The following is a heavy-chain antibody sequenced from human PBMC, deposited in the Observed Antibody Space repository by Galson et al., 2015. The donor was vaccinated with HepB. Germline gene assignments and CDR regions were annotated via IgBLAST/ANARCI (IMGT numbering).Heavy chain of an antibody. Sequence: LSLTCAVYGGSFSGYYWSWIRPPPGKGLEWIGEINHSGSTNYNPSLKSRVTISVDTSKNQFSLNLSSVTAADTAVYYCARGSGYYDFWSGYYNGSPYYFEYWGQGTLVTVSS. D-gene: IGHD3-3*01. CDR2: INHSGST. J-gene: IGHJ4*02. CDR3: ARGSGYYDFWSGYYNGSPYYFEY. CDR1: GGSFSGYY. V-gene: IGHV4-34*01.